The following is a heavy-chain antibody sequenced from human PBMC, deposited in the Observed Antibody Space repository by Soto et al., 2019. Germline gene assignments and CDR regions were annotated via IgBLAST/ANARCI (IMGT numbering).Heavy chain of an antibody. Sequence: ASVKVSCKASGYTFTSYGISWVRQAPGQGLEWMGWISAYNGNTNYAQKLQGRVTMTTDTSTSTAYMELRSLRSDDTAVYYCARGVAVAGPYYYYGMDVWGQGTTVTAP. CDR2: ISAYNGNT. V-gene: IGHV1-18*01. CDR3: ARGVAVAGPYYYYGMDV. CDR1: GYTFTSYG. J-gene: IGHJ6*02. D-gene: IGHD6-19*01.